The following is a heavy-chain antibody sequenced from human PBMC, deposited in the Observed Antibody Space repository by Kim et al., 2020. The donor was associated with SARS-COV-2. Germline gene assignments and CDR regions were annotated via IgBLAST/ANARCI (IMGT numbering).Heavy chain of an antibody. CDR1: GYSFTSYW. V-gene: IGHV5-51*01. J-gene: IGHJ6*02. D-gene: IGHD3-10*01. CDR2: IYPGDSDI. Sequence: GESLKISCKGSGYSFTSYWIGWVRQMPGRGLEWMGMIYPGDSDIRYSPSFQGQVTISADKSISTAYLQWSSLKASDTAMYYCVRQGDGIIMVRGVLGYYGMDIWGQGTTVTVSS. CDR3: VRQGDGIIMVRGVLGYYGMDI.